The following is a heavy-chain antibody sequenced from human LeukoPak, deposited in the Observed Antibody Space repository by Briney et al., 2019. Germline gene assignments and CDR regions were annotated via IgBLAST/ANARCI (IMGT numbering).Heavy chain of an antibody. CDR1: GFTFSSYS. CDR3: ARGSILWFGEIWDY. V-gene: IGHV3-21*01. J-gene: IGHJ4*02. CDR2: ISSSSSYI. Sequence: PGGSLRLSCAASGFTFSSYSMNWVRQAPGKGLEWVSSISSSSSYIYYADSVKGRFTISRDNAKNSLYLQMNSLRAEDTAVYYCARGSILWFGEIWDYWGQGTLVTVSS. D-gene: IGHD3-10*01.